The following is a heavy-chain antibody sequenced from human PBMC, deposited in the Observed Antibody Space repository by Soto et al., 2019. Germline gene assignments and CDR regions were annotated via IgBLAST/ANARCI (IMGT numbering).Heavy chain of an antibody. V-gene: IGHV4-31*03. Sequence: SETLSLTCTVSGGSISSGGYYWSWIRQHPGKGLEWIGYIYYSGSTYYNPSLKSRVTISVDTSKNQFSLKLSSVTAADTAVYYCARELRAASDAFDICGHGTMVTVSS. J-gene: IGHJ3*02. D-gene: IGHD6-13*01. CDR2: IYYSGST. CDR1: GGSISSGGYY. CDR3: ARELRAASDAFDI.